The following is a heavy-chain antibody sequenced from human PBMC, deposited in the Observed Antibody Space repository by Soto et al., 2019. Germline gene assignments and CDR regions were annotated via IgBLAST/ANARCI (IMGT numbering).Heavy chain of an antibody. D-gene: IGHD2-15*01. CDR1: GYTFTSYD. CDR2: MNPNSGNT. V-gene: IGHV1-8*01. J-gene: IGHJ4*02. CDR3: ARNWDIVVASFDY. Sequence: ASVKVSCKASGYTFTSYDINWVRQATGQGLEWMGWMNPNSGNTGYAQKFQGRVTMTRNTSISTAYMELSSLRSEDTAVYYCARNWDIVVASFDYWGQGTLVTVS.